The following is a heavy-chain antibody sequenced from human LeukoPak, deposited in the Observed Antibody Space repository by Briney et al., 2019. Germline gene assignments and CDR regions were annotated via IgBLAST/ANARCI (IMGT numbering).Heavy chain of an antibody. CDR1: GFTFDDYG. D-gene: IGHD3-10*01. J-gene: IGHJ4*02. CDR2: INWNGGST. CDR3: AKDMTLRAPIQAFDY. Sequence: GGSLRLSCAASGFTFDDYGVSWVRQAPGKGLEWISGINWNGGSTGYADSVKGRFTISRDNAKNSLYLQMNSLRAEDTAVYYCAKDMTLRAPIQAFDYWGQGTLVTVSS. V-gene: IGHV3-20*04.